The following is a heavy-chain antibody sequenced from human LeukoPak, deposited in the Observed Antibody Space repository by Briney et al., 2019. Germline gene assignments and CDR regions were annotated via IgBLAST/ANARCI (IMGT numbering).Heavy chain of an antibody. V-gene: IGHV4-59*01. CDR1: GGTISSYY. D-gene: IGHD4-17*01. CDR3: ARAGTAVTTADY. CDR2: IYYSGST. Sequence: SETLSLTCTVSGGTISSYYWSWIRQPPGKGLEWIGYIYYSGSTNYNPSLKSRVTISVDTSKNQFSLKLSSVTAADTAVNYCARAGTAVTTADYWGQGALVTLSS. J-gene: IGHJ4*02.